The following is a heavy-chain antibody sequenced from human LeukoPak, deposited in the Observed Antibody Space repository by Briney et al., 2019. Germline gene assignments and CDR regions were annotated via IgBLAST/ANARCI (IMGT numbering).Heavy chain of an antibody. CDR3: ARDCELGDHYFDY. CDR1: GGTFSSYA. CDR2: IIPIFGTA. V-gene: IGHV1-69*06. D-gene: IGHD3-16*01. Sequence: GASVKVSCKASGGTFSSYAISWVRQAPGQGLEWMGGIIPIFGTANYAQKFQGRVTITADKSTSTAYMELSSLRSEDTAVYYCARDCELGDHYFDYWGQGTLVTVSS. J-gene: IGHJ4*02.